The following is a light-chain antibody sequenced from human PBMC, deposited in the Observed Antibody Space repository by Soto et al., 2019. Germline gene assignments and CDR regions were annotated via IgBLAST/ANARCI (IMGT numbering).Light chain of an antibody. CDR1: QGISSH. Sequence: AIRMTQSPSSFSASTGDRVTITCRASQGISSHLAWYQVKPGKAPRLLIYTDSYLESGVPSRFSGSESGTDCTLPLCSEQSEDYAVYYCEQYFSYPLNFGGGTMVEIK. CDR3: EQYFSYPLN. J-gene: IGKJ4*01. V-gene: IGKV1-8*01. CDR2: TDS.